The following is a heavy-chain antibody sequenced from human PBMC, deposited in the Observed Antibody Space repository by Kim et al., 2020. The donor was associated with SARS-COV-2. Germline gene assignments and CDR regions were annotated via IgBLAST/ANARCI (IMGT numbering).Heavy chain of an antibody. CDR1: GGSISSSSYY. CDR3: ARQAIAAARISD. V-gene: IGHV4-39*01. Sequence: SETLSLTCTVSGGSISSSSYYWGWIRQPPGKGLEWIGSIYYSGSTYYNPSLKSRVTISVDTSKNQFSLKLSSVTAADTAVYYCARQAIAAARISDWGQGTLVTVSS. D-gene: IGHD6-13*01. J-gene: IGHJ4*02. CDR2: IYYSGST.